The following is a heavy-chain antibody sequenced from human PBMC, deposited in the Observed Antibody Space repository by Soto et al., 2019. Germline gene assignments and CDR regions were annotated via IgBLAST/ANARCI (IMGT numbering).Heavy chain of an antibody. CDR1: GYTFTSYG. CDR2: ISAYNGNT. D-gene: IGHD6-13*01. CDR3: ARWEQQPHYYYYGMDV. V-gene: IGHV1-18*01. J-gene: IGHJ6*02. Sequence: ASVKVSCKASGYTFTSYGISWVRQAPGQGLEWMGWISAYNGNTNYAQKLQGRVTMTTVTSTSTAYMELRSLRSDDTAVYYCARWEQQPHYYYYGMDVWGQGTTVTVSS.